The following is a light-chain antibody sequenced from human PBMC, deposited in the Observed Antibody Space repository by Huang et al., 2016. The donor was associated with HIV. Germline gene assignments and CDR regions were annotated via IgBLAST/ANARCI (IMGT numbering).Light chain of an antibody. CDR2: ATS. CDR1: QSVRDK. CDR3: QQYESWPPLT. J-gene: IGKJ4*01. V-gene: IGKV3-15*01. Sequence: EIVMTQSPDTLSVSPGERATLSCRASQSVRDKLAWYQQKPGQAPRPLLHATSTRATWVPARFSGSGSGTEFTLTISSLQSEDCGVYYCQQYESWPPLTFGGGTKVEIK.